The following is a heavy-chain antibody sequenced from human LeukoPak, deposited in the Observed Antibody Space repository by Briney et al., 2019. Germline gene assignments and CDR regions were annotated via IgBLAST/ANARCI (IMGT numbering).Heavy chain of an antibody. CDR1: GGSFSGYY. Sequence: PSETLSLTCAVYGGSFSGYYWSWIRQPPGKGLEWIGRIYTSGSTNYNPSLKSRVTISVDTSKDQFSLKLSSVTAADTAVYYCARDRGSYYSFWFDPWGQGTLVTVSS. CDR3: ARDRGSYYSFWFDP. J-gene: IGHJ5*02. D-gene: IGHD1-26*01. CDR2: IYTSGST. V-gene: IGHV4-59*10.